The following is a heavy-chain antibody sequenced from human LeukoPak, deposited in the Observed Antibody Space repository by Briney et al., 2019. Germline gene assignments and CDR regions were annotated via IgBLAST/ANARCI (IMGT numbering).Heavy chain of an antibody. Sequence: ASVTVSCKASGYTFTGYYMHWVRQAPGQGLEWMGWINPNSGGTNYAQKFQGRVTMTRDTSISTAYMELSRLRSDDTAVYYCARTAGAYCSGGSCYSADDAFDIWGQGTMVTGSS. D-gene: IGHD2-15*01. CDR2: INPNSGGT. J-gene: IGHJ3*02. CDR1: GYTFTGYY. CDR3: ARTAGAYCSGGSCYSADDAFDI. V-gene: IGHV1-2*02.